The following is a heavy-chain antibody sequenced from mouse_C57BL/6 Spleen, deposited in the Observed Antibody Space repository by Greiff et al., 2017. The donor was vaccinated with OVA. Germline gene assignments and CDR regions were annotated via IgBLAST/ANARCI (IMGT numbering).Heavy chain of an antibody. CDR3: AREVVTTRYFDY. CDR2: INPNNGGT. CDR1: GYTFTDYY. J-gene: IGHJ2*01. Sequence: EVQLQQSGPELVKPGASVKISCKASGYTFTDYYMNWVKQSHGKSLEWIGDINPNNGGTSYNQKFKGKATLTVDKSSSTAYMERRSLTSEDSAVYYCAREVVTTRYFDYWGKGTTLTVSS. V-gene: IGHV1-26*01. D-gene: IGHD2-2*01.